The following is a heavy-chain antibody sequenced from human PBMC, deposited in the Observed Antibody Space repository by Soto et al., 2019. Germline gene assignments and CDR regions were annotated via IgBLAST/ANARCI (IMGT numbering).Heavy chain of an antibody. CDR3: AKTIGWTWDTLAY. CDR2: ITNSAGGA. Sequence: EVQLLESGGGLVQPGGSLRLSCAASGFTFSTYAMSWFRQAPGKGLEWVSTITNSAGGAYYVDSVKGRFTISRDNSKNTLHLLMNDVRVEDTAVYFCAKTIGWTWDTLAYWGQGTLVTVSS. V-gene: IGHV3-23*01. CDR1: GFTFSTYA. J-gene: IGHJ4*02. D-gene: IGHD1-26*01.